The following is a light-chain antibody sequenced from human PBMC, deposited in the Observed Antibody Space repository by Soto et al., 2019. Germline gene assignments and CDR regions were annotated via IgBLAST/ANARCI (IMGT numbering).Light chain of an antibody. CDR2: GAS. J-gene: IGKJ2*01. CDR1: QSVSSIY. CDR3: QQYGSY. V-gene: IGKV3-20*01. Sequence: EIVLTQSPGTLSLSPGERATLSCRASQSVSSIYLAWYQQKPGQAPRLLIYGASSRATGIPDRFSGSGSGTDFTLTISRLEPEDFAVYYCQQYGSYFGQGTKLEIK.